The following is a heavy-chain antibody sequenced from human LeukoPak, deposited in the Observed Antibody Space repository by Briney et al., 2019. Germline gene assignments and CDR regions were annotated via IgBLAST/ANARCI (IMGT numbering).Heavy chain of an antibody. Sequence: GGSLRLSCAASGFTFSSYAMSWVRQAPGKGLEWVSAISGSGGSTYYADSVKGRFTISRDNAGNSLYLQMSSLRAEDSATYYCARVAGTVWDYYYIDVWGKGTTVIVSS. V-gene: IGHV3-23*01. D-gene: IGHD7-27*01. CDR1: GFTFSSYA. J-gene: IGHJ6*03. CDR2: ISGSGGST. CDR3: ARVAGTVWDYYYIDV.